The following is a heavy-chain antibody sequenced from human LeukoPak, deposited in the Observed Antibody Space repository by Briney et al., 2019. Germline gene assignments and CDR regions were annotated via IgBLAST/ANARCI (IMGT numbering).Heavy chain of an antibody. Sequence: ASVKLSCKASGYTFTSYYMHWVRQAPGQGLEWMGIINPSGGSTSYAQKFQGRVTMTRDMSTSTVYMELSSLRSEDTAVYYCAILSPGGVYAMRNLDYWGQGTLVTVSS. J-gene: IGHJ4*02. CDR3: AILSPGGVYAMRNLDY. V-gene: IGHV1-46*01. CDR2: INPSGGST. CDR1: GYTFTSYY. D-gene: IGHD2-8*01.